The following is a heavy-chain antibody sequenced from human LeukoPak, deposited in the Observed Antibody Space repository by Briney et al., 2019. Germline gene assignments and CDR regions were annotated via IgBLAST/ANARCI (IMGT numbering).Heavy chain of an antibody. CDR1: GGSISSGDYY. D-gene: IGHD7-27*01. Sequence: SETLSLTCTVSGGSISSGDYYWTWIRQPPGKGLEGIVYIYYSGNTYYNPSLKSRLTMSVNTSKNQFSLKLSSVTAADTAVYYCARADWGWRGYWGQGTLVTVSS. V-gene: IGHV4-30-4*01. CDR2: IYYSGNT. J-gene: IGHJ4*02. CDR3: ARADWGWRGY.